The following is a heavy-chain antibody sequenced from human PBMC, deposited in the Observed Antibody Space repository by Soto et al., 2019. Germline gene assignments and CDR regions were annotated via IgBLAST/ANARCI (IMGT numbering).Heavy chain of an antibody. CDR3: ARVWDSSSWYTGYYYYGMDV. Sequence: GGSLRLSCAASGFTFSSYDMHWVRQATGKGLEWVSAIGTAGDTYYPGSVKGRFTISRENAKNSLYLQMNSLRAGDTAVYYCARVWDSSSWYTGYYYYGMDVWGQGNTVTVSS. V-gene: IGHV3-13*01. D-gene: IGHD6-13*01. CDR1: GFTFSSYD. J-gene: IGHJ6*02. CDR2: IGTAGDT.